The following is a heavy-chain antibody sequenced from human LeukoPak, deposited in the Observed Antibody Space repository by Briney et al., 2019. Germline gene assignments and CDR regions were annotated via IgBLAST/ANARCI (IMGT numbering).Heavy chain of an antibody. D-gene: IGHD1-14*01. Sequence: PGGSLRLSCAASGFTFGNSWVGWVRQPPGKGLGWVALINADGSTATYADSVKGRFTISRDNARNTLSLQMNSLTIEDTAVYYCVVVVEPPDTDGFDVWGEGTMITVSS. V-gene: IGHV3-74*01. CDR2: INADGSTA. CDR1: GFTFGNSW. CDR3: VVVVEPPDTDGFDV. J-gene: IGHJ3*01.